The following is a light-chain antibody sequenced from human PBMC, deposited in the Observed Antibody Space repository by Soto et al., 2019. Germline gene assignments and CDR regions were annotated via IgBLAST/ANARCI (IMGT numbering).Light chain of an antibody. V-gene: IGKV1-33*01. CDR3: QEYDNLYT. CDR1: QDISNY. J-gene: IGKJ2*01. CDR2: DAS. Sequence: DIPMTQSPSSLSASVGDRVTITCQASQDISNYLNWYQQKPGKAPKLLIYDASNLEPGVPSRFSGSGSGTDFAFTITSLQPEDIATYYCQEYDNLYTFGQGTKLEIK.